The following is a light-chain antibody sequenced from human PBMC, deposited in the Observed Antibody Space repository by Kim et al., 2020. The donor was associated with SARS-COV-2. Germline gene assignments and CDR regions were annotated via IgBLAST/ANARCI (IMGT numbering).Light chain of an antibody. Sequence: SVSPGQTARITCSGDKLGDKYACWYQQKPGQSPVLVIYQDSKRPSGIPERFSGSNSGNTATLTISGTQAMDEAHYYCQAWDSSTAVFGGGTQLTVL. V-gene: IGLV3-1*01. CDR2: QDS. CDR3: QAWDSSTAV. J-gene: IGLJ3*02. CDR1: KLGDKY.